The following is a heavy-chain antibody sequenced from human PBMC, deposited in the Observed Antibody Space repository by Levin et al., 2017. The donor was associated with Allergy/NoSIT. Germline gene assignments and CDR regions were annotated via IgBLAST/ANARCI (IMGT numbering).Heavy chain of an antibody. J-gene: IGHJ6*02. CDR2: ISYDGSNK. V-gene: IGHV3-30*04. CDR1: GFTFSSYA. Sequence: GGSLRLSCAASGFTFSSYAMHWVRQAPGKGLEWVAVISYDGSNKYYADSVKGRFTISRDNSKNTLYLQMNSLRAEDTAVYYCATDYAPDSSSWYGYYYGMDVWGQGTTVTVSS. D-gene: IGHD6-13*01. CDR3: ATDYAPDSSSWYGYYYGMDV.